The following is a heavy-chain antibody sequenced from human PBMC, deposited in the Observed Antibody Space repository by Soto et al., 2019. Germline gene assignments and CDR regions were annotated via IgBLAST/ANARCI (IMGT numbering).Heavy chain of an antibody. Sequence: GSLRLSCAASGFTLSNYWMTWVRQAPVKGLEWVANINYDGSEKNYVDSVKGRFTISRDNTRNSLALQMNTLRVEDTAVYYCLSAGSAVSWGQGTLVTVSS. CDR3: LSAGSAVS. CDR2: INYDGSEK. J-gene: IGHJ4*02. CDR1: GFTLSNYW. D-gene: IGHD3-10*01. V-gene: IGHV3-7*05.